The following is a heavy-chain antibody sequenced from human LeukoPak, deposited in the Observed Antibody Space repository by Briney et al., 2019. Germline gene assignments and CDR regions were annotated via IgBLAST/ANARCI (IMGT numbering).Heavy chain of an antibody. CDR2: ISGSGGST. D-gene: IGHD2-2*01. CDR3: AKDRSCTGSSCNVGS. V-gene: IGHV3-23*01. J-gene: IGHJ3*01. Sequence: GGSLRLSCAASGFTFSSFAMSWVRQAPGKGLEWVSAISGSGGSTYYADSVKGRFTISRDNSKNTLFLQMNSLRAEDTAVYYCAKDRSCTGSSCNVGSWGQGTMVTASS. CDR1: GFTFSSFA.